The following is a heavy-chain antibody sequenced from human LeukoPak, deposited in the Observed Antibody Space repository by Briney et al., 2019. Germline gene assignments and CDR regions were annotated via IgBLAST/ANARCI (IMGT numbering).Heavy chain of an antibody. CDR1: GFTFSSYS. CDR3: ARRRIVGATRGYYFDY. Sequence: GGSLRLSCAASGFTFSSYSMNWVRQAPGEGLEWVSSISSSSSYIYYADSVKGRFTISRDNAKNSLYLQMNSLRAEDTAVYYCARRRIVGATRGYYFDYWGQGTLVTVSS. J-gene: IGHJ4*02. CDR2: ISSSSSYI. D-gene: IGHD1-26*01. V-gene: IGHV3-21*01.